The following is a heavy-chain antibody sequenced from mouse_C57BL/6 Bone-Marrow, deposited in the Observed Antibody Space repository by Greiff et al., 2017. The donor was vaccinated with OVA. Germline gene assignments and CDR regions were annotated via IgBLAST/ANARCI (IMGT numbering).Heavy chain of an antibody. J-gene: IGHJ1*03. CDR1: GFNIKDDY. CDR3: TTGKGWLLRYFDV. V-gene: IGHV14-4*01. Sequence: EVKLQQSGAELVRPGASVKLSCTASGFNIKDDYMHWVKQRPEQGLEWIGWIDPENGDTEYASKFQGKATITADTSSNTAYLQLSSLTSEDTAVYYCTTGKGWLLRYFDVWGTGTTVTVSS. D-gene: IGHD2-3*01. CDR2: IDPENGDT.